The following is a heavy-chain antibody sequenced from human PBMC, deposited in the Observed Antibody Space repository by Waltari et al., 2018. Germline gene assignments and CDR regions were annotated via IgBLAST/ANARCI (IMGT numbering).Heavy chain of an antibody. D-gene: IGHD3-3*01. V-gene: IGHV4-59*01. CDR1: GGSISSYY. J-gene: IGHJ4*02. CDR3: ARDRGYDFWGCYSGPFDY. Sequence: QVQLQESGPGLVKPSETLSLTCTVSGGSISSYYWSWIRQPPGKGLEWIGYIYYSGSTNCNPALKSRGTRSVDTSKNQFALSLSSVTAADTAVDYCARDRGYDFWGCYSGPFDYWGQGTLVTVSS. CDR2: IYYSGST.